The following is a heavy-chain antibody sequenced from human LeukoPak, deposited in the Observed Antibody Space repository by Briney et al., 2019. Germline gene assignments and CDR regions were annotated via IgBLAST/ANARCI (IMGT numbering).Heavy chain of an antibody. Sequence: ASVKVSCKASGYTFTSYDINWVRQATGQGLEWMGWMNPNSGNTGYAQKFQGRVTMTRNTSISTAYMELSSLRSEDAAVYYCARVMGLRVGSFGGWGQGTLVTVSS. V-gene: IGHV1-8*01. J-gene: IGHJ4*02. CDR1: GYTFTSYD. CDR3: ARVMGLRVGSFGG. D-gene: IGHD4-17*01. CDR2: MNPNSGNT.